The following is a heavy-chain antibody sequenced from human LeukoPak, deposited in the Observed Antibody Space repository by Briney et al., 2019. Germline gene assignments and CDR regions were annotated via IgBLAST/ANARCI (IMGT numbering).Heavy chain of an antibody. CDR1: GFTFSSYA. J-gene: IGHJ4*02. V-gene: IGHV3-23*01. D-gene: IGHD6-13*01. Sequence: GGSLRLSCAASGFTFSSYAMSWVRQAPGKGLEWVSAISGSGGSTYYADSVKGRFTISRDNSKNTLYLQMNSLRAEDTAVYYCARESSGSSSWYYFDYWGQGTLVTVSS. CDR2: ISGSGGST. CDR3: ARESSGSSSWYYFDY.